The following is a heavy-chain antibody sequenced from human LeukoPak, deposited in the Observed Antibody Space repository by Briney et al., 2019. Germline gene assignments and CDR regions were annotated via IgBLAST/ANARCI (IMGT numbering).Heavy chain of an antibody. CDR2: ISGYNGNT. V-gene: IGHV1-18*01. CDR1: GYTFTSYG. Sequence: GASVKVSCKASGYTFTSYGISWVRQAPGQGLEWMGWISGYNGNTNYAQKLQGRVTMTTDTSTNTADMELRSLTSDDTGVYYCARGRYTSPFDYWGQGTLVTVSS. D-gene: IGHD5-18*01. J-gene: IGHJ4*02. CDR3: ARGRYTSPFDY.